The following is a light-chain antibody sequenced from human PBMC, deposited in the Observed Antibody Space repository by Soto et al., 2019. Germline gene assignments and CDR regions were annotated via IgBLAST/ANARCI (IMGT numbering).Light chain of an antibody. J-gene: IGKJ1*01. CDR1: QSVSSSY. CDR3: QQYNNWPTWT. V-gene: IGKV3D-15*01. Sequence: EIVMTQSPATLSVSPGERATLSCRASQSVSSSYLAWYQQKPGQAPRLLIYGASSRATGIPARFSGSGSGTDFTLTISSLEPEDFAVYYCQQYNNWPTWTFGQGTKVDIK. CDR2: GAS.